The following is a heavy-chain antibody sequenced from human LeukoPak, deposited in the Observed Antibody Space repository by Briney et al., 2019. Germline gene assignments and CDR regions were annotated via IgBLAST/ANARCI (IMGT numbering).Heavy chain of an antibody. Sequence: GGSLRLSCVASGYTFSANGMHWVRQAPGKGLEWVGMISYDGSDEYYADSVKGRFTISRDDSENTLYLQMNSLRAEDTAVYYFASAGGQSPHDYWGQGTLVTVSS. CDR2: ISYDGSDE. CDR3: ASAGGQSPHDY. V-gene: IGHV3-30*02. D-gene: IGHD6-19*01. J-gene: IGHJ4*02. CDR1: GYTFSANG.